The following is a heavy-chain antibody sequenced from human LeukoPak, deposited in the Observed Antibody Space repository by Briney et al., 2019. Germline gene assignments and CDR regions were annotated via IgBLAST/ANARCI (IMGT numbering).Heavy chain of an antibody. CDR1: GFTFSSYA. J-gene: IGHJ6*04. V-gene: IGHV3-23*01. CDR2: ISGSGGST. CDR3: AKCISAYYYGSGSYTEYYGMDV. Sequence: GGSLRLSCAASGFTFSSYAMSWVRQAPGKGLEWVSAISGSGGSTYYADSVKGRFTISRDNSKNALYLQMNSLRAEDTAVYYCAKCISAYYYGSGSYTEYYGMDVWGKGTTVTVSS. D-gene: IGHD3-10*01.